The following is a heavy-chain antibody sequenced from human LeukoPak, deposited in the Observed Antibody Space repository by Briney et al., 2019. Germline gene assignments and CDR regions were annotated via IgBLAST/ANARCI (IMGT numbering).Heavy chain of an antibody. CDR3: ARGLMVRGVTPRRFDP. CDR1: GFTFGDYV. CDR2: IRNQPYGGTT. J-gene: IGHJ5*02. Sequence: GGSLRLSCTASGFTFGDYVMSWFRQAPGKGLEWVGFIRNQPYGGTTQYAASVKGRFTVSRDDSKSVAYLQMNSLKTEDTAVYYCARGLMVRGVTPRRFDPWGQGTLVTVSS. D-gene: IGHD3-10*01. V-gene: IGHV3-49*03.